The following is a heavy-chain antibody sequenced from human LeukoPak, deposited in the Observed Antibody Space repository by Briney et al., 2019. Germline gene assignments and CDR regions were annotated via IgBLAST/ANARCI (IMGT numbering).Heavy chain of an antibody. Sequence: PSETLSLTCAVYGGSFSGYYWSWIRQPPGKGLEWIGEINHSGSTNSNPSLKSRVTISVDTSKNQFSLKLSSVTTADTAVYYCARRSRSIRGGIQHWGQGTLVTVSS. CDR3: ARRSRSIRGGIQH. D-gene: IGHD3-16*01. J-gene: IGHJ1*01. CDR1: GGSFSGYY. CDR2: INHSGST. V-gene: IGHV4-34*01.